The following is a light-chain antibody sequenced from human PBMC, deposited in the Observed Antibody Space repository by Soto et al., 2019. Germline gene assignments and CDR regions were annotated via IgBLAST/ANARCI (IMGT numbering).Light chain of an antibody. CDR1: QSISSW. Sequence: DIQMTQSPSTLSASVGDRVTITCRASQSISSWLAWYQQKPGKAPKLLIYKASSLESGVPSRFSGSGSWKEFPLTISSLQPDDFATYYCQQYNSYSRTFGQGTKVEIK. CDR3: QQYNSYSRT. CDR2: KAS. V-gene: IGKV1-5*03. J-gene: IGKJ1*01.